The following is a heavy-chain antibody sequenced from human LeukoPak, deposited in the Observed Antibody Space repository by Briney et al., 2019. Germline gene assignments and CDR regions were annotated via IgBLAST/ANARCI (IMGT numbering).Heavy chain of an antibody. D-gene: IGHD1-1*01. J-gene: IGHJ4*02. Sequence: ASVKVSCKASGYTFTDYYIHWVRQAPGQGLEWMGWINPNNGGTYYAQNFQGRVTMTRDTSITTAYMELSRLRSDDTAVYYCARENDFYRYWGQGTLVT. CDR2: INPNNGGT. V-gene: IGHV1-2*02. CDR3: ARENDFYRY. CDR1: GYTFTDYY.